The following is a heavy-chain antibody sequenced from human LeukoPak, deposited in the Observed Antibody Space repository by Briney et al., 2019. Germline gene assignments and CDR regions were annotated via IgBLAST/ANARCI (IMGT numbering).Heavy chain of an antibody. V-gene: IGHV3-23*01. J-gene: IGHJ3*02. Sequence: PGGSLRLSCAASGFTFSSYAMSWVRQAPGKGLEWVSAISGSGGSTYYADSVKGRFTISRDNSKNTLYLQMNSLRAEDTAVYYCAKDLYYDFWSGYYGDDAFDIWGQGTLVTVSS. D-gene: IGHD3-3*01. CDR2: ISGSGGST. CDR3: AKDLYYDFWSGYYGDDAFDI. CDR1: GFTFSSYA.